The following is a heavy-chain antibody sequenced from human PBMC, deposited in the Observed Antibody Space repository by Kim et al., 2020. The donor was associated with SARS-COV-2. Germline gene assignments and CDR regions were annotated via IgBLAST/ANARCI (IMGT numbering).Heavy chain of an antibody. CDR1: GGSISSGSYY. Sequence: SETLSLTCTVSGGSISSGSYYWIWIRQPAGKGLEWIGRIYTSGSTNYNPSLKSRDTISVDTTKTQFSLKLSSVTAADTAVYYCARGRYSSSWHLGNNWFDPGGQGTLVTVSS. V-gene: IGHV4-61*02. D-gene: IGHD6-13*01. CDR2: IYTSGST. J-gene: IGHJ5*02. CDR3: ARGRYSSSWHLGNNWFDP.